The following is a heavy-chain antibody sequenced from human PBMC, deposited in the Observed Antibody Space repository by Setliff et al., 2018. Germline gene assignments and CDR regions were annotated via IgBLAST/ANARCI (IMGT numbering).Heavy chain of an antibody. V-gene: IGHV4-59*08. D-gene: IGHD3-3*01. J-gene: IGHJ6*03. CDR1: GVSISSYH. CDR2: IYYSGST. Sequence: PSETLSLTCNVSGVSISSYHWSWIRQPPGKALEGVGYIYYSGSTNYNPSLKSRVTISVDTSKKQISLKLRSVTAADTAVYYCARMSGFLYMDVWGKGTPVTVSS. CDR3: ARMSGFLYMDV.